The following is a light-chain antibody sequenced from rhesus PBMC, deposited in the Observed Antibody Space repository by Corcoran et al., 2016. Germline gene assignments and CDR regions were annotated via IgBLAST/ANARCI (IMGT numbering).Light chain of an antibody. CDR2: DAS. CDR3: QQYSNWPHLT. Sequence: EIVLTQSPATLSLSPGERATLSCRASQSVSSSLAWYQQKPGQAPRLLIYDASSRATGIPDRFSGSGSGTDFTLTISRLEPEDVGVYYCQQYSNWPHLTFGGGIKVELK. V-gene: IGKV3-35*01. J-gene: IGKJ4*01. CDR1: QSVSSS.